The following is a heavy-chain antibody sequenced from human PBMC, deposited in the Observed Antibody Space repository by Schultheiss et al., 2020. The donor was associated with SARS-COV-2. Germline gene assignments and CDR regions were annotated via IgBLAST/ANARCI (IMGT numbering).Heavy chain of an antibody. J-gene: IGHJ1*01. CDR1: GFTFSSYA. Sequence: GVLKISCAASGFTFSSYAMSWVRQAPGKGLEWVSAISGSGGSTYYADSVKGRFTISRDNSKNTLYLQMNSLRAEDTAVYYCAKACIAVDGAEYFQHWGQGTLVTVSS. CDR2: ISGSGGST. V-gene: IGHV3-23*01. D-gene: IGHD6-19*01. CDR3: AKACIAVDGAEYFQH.